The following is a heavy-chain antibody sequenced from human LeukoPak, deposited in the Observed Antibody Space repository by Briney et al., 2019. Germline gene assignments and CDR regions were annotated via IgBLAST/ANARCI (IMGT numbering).Heavy chain of an antibody. CDR1: GYTFTGYY. CDR2: INPNSGGT. CDR3: ARDPGWVQLWLLDY. V-gene: IGHV1-2*02. J-gene: IGHJ4*02. Sequence: ASVKVSSKASGYTFTGYYMHWVRQAPGQGLEWMGWINPNSGGTNYAQKFQGRVTMTRDTSISTAYMELSRLRSDDTAVYYCARDPGWVQLWLLDYWGQGTLVTVSS. D-gene: IGHD5-18*01.